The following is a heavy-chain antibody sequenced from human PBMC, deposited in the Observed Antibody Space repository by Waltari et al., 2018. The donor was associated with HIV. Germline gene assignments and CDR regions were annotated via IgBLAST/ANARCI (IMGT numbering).Heavy chain of an antibody. J-gene: IGHJ4*02. D-gene: IGHD2-8*01. CDR2: INSRGSFI. CDR3: TRANGPSDY. CDR1: GFMYISYS. V-gene: IGHV3-21*06. Sequence: EVQIVQSGGGLVKPGESLRLSCLASGFMYISYSMHWVRQSPGKGLEWVSSINSRGSFIYYSDSVKGRFIVARDNANNSLYLQMNNLRDDDTAVYFCTRANGPSDYWGQGVLVTVSS.